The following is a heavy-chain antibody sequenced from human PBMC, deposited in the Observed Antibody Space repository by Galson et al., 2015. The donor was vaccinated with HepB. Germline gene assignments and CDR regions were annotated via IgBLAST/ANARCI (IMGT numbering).Heavy chain of an antibody. V-gene: IGHV3-43*01. D-gene: IGHD1-26*01. J-gene: IGHJ6*02. CDR3: AKDMGILYFYGMDV. CDR1: GFTFDDYT. Sequence: SLRLSCAASGFTFDDYTMHWVRQAPGKGLEWVSLISWDGGSTFYADSVRGRFTISRDSSKNSLYLQMNSLRTEDTALYYCAKDMGILYFYGMDVWGQGTTVTVS. CDR2: ISWDGGST.